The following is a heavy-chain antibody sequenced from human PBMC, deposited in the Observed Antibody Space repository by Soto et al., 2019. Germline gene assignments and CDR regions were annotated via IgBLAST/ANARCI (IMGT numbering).Heavy chain of an antibody. V-gene: IGHV1-2*02. J-gene: IGHJ4*02. Sequence: GASVKVSCKASGYTFTGYYMHWVRQAPGQGLEWMGWINPSSGGTNYAQKFQGRVTMTRDTSISTAYMELSRLRSDDTAVYYCARDRNIAALDYWGQGTLVTVS. CDR2: INPSSGGT. CDR3: ARDRNIAALDY. CDR1: GYTFTGYY. D-gene: IGHD6-6*01.